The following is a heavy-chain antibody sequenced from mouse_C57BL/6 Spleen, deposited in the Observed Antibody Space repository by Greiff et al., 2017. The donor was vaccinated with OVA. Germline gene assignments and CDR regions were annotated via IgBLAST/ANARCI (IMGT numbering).Heavy chain of an antibody. V-gene: IGHV1-82*01. CDR3: VGFLYDCYYAAMDY. CDR1: GYAFSSSW. CDR2: IYPGDGDT. D-gene: IGHD2-3*01. Sequence: QVQLQQSGPELVKPGASVKISCKASGYAFSSSWMNWVKQRPGKGLEWIGRIYPGDGDTNYNGKFKGKATLTADKSSSTAYMQLSSLTSEDSAVYFCVGFLYDCYYAAMDYWGQGTSVTVSS. J-gene: IGHJ4*01.